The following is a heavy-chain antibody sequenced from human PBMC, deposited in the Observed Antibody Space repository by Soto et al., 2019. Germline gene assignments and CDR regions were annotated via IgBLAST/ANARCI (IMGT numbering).Heavy chain of an antibody. Sequence: GGSLRLSCAASGFTFSSYAMSWVRQAPGKGLEWVSAISGSGGSTYYADSVKGRFTISRDNSKNTLYLQMNSLRAEDTAVYYCAKDRVPSSIAKPYFQHWGQGTLVTVSS. J-gene: IGHJ1*01. CDR3: AKDRVPSSIAKPYFQH. CDR2: ISGSGGST. V-gene: IGHV3-23*01. D-gene: IGHD6-13*01. CDR1: GFTFSSYA.